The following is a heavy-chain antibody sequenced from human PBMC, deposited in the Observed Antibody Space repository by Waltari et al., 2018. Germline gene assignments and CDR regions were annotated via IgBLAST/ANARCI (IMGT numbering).Heavy chain of an antibody. CDR1: EYTFASSY. Sequence: QVQLVQSGAEVKKPGASVKISCKTSEYTFASSYVHWVRQAPGQGLEWMGRINPSGGSTSYAQGFQGRVTMTRDTSTSTVYMELSSLKSEDTAAYYCATDTGALWMDVWGQGTTVTVSS. CDR2: INPSGGST. V-gene: IGHV1-46*01. D-gene: IGHD2-21*01. J-gene: IGHJ6*02. CDR3: ATDTGALWMDV.